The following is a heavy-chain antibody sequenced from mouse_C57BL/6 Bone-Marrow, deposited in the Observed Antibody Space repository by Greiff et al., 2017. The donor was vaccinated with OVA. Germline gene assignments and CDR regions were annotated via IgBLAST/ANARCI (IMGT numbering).Heavy chain of an antibody. CDR2: ILPGSGST. D-gene: IGHD1-1*01. J-gene: IGHJ1*03. Sequence: VKLQESGAELMKPGASVKLSCKATGYTFTGYWIEWVKQRPGHGLEWIGEILPGSGSTNYNEKFKGKATFTADTSSNTAYMQLSSLTTEDSAIYYCARDGYYGSRAYYWYFDVWGTGTTVTVSS. CDR1: GYTFTGYW. CDR3: ARDGYYGSRAYYWYFDV. V-gene: IGHV1-9*01.